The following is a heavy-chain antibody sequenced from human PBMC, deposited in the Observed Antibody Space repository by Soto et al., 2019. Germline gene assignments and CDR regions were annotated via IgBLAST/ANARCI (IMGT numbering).Heavy chain of an antibody. Sequence: SLTCTVSGGSISSGGYYWSWIRQHPGKGLEWIGYIYYSGSTNYNPSLKSRVTISVDTSKNQFSLKLSSVTAADTAVYYCARGSSLGGYYFDYWGQGTLVTVSS. CDR3: ARGSSLGGYYFDY. CDR2: IYYSGST. J-gene: IGHJ4*02. V-gene: IGHV4-31*03. CDR1: GGSISSGGYY. D-gene: IGHD6-6*01.